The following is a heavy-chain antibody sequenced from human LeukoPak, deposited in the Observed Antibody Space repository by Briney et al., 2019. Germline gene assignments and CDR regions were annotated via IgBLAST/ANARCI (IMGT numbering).Heavy chain of an antibody. J-gene: IGHJ4*02. CDR1: GFTFSDHY. D-gene: IGHD3-22*01. V-gene: IGHV3-11*01. CDR2: ISSSGSTI. Sequence: PGGSLRLSCAASGFTFSDHYMSWIRQAPGKGLEWVSYISSSGSTIYYADSVKGRFTISRDNAKNSLYLQMNSLRAEDTAVYYCARDRDYYDSSGYYIYWGQGTLVTVSS. CDR3: ARDRDYYDSSGYYIY.